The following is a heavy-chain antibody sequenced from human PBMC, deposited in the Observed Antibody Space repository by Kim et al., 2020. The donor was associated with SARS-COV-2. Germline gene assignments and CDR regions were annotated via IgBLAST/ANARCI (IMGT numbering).Heavy chain of an antibody. Sequence: GGSLRLSCTASGFTFSDKYMSWIREVPGKGLEWLAFISHNGNDHFYADSVRGRFTIFRDNAKNSLYLQMNALTAEDTAVYFCGEAPSAVGIIYFQYWGQG. D-gene: IGHD6-19*01. CDR2: ISHNGNDH. J-gene: IGHJ4*02. V-gene: IGHV3-11*01. CDR3: GEAPSAVGIIYFQY. CDR1: GFTFSDKY.